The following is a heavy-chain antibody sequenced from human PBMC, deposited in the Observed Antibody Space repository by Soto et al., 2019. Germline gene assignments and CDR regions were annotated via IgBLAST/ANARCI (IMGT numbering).Heavy chain of an antibody. J-gene: IGHJ4*02. CDR2: INPSGGST. CDR3: ARVAAVAGKADS. V-gene: IGHV1-46*01. CDR1: GYPFTSYY. Sequence: QVQLVQSGAEVRKPGASVKVSCKASGYPFTSYYLYWVRQAPGQGLEWMGIINPSGGSTDYAQNLQGRVTMTRDTSTSTVYMELSGLESEDTAIYFCARVAAVAGKADSWGQGTLV. D-gene: IGHD6-19*01.